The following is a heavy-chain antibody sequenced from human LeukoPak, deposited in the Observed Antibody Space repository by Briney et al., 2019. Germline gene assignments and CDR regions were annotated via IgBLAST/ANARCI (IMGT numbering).Heavy chain of an antibody. Sequence: ASVKVSCKASGYTFTSYYMHWVRQAPGQGLEWMGIINPSGGSTSYAQKFQGRVTMTRDTSTTTVYMELSSLRSEDTAVYYCAREPSGGYTYGLLLNYWGQGTLVTVSS. CDR2: INPSGGST. CDR1: GYTFTSYY. CDR3: AREPSGGYTYGLLLNY. J-gene: IGHJ4*02. V-gene: IGHV1-46*01. D-gene: IGHD5-18*01.